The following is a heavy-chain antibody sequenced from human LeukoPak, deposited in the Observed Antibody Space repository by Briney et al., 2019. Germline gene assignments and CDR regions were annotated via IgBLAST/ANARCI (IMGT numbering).Heavy chain of an antibody. CDR1: GGSISSGSYS. CDR3: ARGQRYYYYMDV. CDR2: ISTSGST. Sequence: SETLSLTCTVSGGSISSGSYSWSWIRQPAGKGLEWIGRISTSGSTNYNPSLKSRVTISLDTSKNQFSLKLSSVTAADTAVYYCARGQRYYYYMDVWGKGTTVTVSS. J-gene: IGHJ6*03. V-gene: IGHV4-61*02.